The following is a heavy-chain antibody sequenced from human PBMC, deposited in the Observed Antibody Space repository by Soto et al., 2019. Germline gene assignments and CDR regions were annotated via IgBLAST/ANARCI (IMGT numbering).Heavy chain of an antibody. CDR3: ARGKVLMVYAKGWFDP. CDR2: INHSGST. Sequence: QVPLQQWGAGLLKPSETLSLTCAVYGGSFSGYYWSWIRQPPGKGLERIGKINHSGSTNYNQSLKSRFTISVDTSKNQFSLKLSSVTAADTAVYYCARGKVLMVYAKGWFDPWGQGTLVTVSS. V-gene: IGHV4-34*01. J-gene: IGHJ5*02. CDR1: GGSFSGYY. D-gene: IGHD2-8*01.